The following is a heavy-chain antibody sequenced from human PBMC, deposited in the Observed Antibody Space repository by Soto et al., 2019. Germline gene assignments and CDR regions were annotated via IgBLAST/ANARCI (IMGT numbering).Heavy chain of an antibody. CDR1: GYTFTIYG. V-gene: IGHV1-18*01. CDR2: ISAYNGNT. J-gene: IGHJ5*02. CDR3: ARIEGRFGDNWFDP. D-gene: IGHD3-10*01. Sequence: QVQLVQSGAEVKKPGASVKVSCKASGYTFTIYGISWVRQAPGQGLAWMGGISAYNGNTNYAQNLQGRVTMTTDTSTSTDYMERRSLRSDDTAVYYCARIEGRFGDNWFDPWGQGTLVTVSS.